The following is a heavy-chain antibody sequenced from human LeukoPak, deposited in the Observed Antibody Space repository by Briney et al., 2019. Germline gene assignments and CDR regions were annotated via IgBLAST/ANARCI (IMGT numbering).Heavy chain of an antibody. V-gene: IGHV3-30-3*01. CDR3: TTGAPGTSFDY. CDR1: GFTFSSFV. Sequence: GGSLRLSCTTSGFTFSSFVIHWVRQAPGKGLEWVAVLSNDGINKYYGDSVKGRFTISRDNSENTLYLQMNSLRAEDTAVYFCTTGAPGTSFDYWGQGTLVTVSS. CDR2: LSNDGINK. D-gene: IGHD1-14*01. J-gene: IGHJ4*02.